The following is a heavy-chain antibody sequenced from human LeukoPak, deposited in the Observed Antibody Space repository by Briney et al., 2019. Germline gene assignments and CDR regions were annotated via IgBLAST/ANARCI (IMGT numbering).Heavy chain of an antibody. D-gene: IGHD4-17*01. CDR3: RRVFPQTTVSSWLVDV. CDR2: ISAYNGYT. J-gene: IGHJ6*02. CDR1: GHTFTSYG. Sequence: GASVTVSCKASGHTFTSYGISWPRQAPGRGLEWMGWISAYNGYTNYAEKFQGRVTMTTDTSTSTVYMELRSLRSDETAVHYCRRVFPQTTVSSWLVDVWGQGTTVIVSS. V-gene: IGHV1-18*01.